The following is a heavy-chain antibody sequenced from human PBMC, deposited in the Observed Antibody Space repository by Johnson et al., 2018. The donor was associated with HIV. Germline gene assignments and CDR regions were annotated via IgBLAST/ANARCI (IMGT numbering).Heavy chain of an antibody. CDR2: IRYDGSKR. V-gene: IGHV3-30*02. CDR1: GFTFRTYG. CDR3: AKGWRQLWPTGDGAFDI. D-gene: IGHD5-18*01. J-gene: IGHJ3*02. Sequence: QVQLVESGGGVVQPGGSLRLSCAASGFTFRTYGIHWVRQAPGKGLEWVAFIRYDGSKRYYEDYVKGRFTISRDNAKNTLYLQMNSLRTGDTSVYYCAKGWRQLWPTGDGAFDIWGQGTMVTVSS.